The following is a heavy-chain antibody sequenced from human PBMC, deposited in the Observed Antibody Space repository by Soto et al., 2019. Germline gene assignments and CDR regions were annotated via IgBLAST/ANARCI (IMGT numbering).Heavy chain of an antibody. CDR3: GRDAGRRFDY. D-gene: IGHD6-13*01. CDR1: GVTCSSYW. Sequence: GGSLRLSCAASGVTCSSYWRTWARQAPGKGLEWVASMNRDGSEKRYVDSVEGRFTISRDNAKNSLFLQMNSLSPDDTAVYYCGRDAGRRFDYWGQGSLVTVSS. CDR2: MNRDGSEK. V-gene: IGHV3-7*01. J-gene: IGHJ4*02.